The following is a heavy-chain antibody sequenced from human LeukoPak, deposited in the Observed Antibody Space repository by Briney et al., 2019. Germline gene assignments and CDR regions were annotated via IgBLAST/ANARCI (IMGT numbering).Heavy chain of an antibody. CDR3: ARWDGYCSSTSCYDFDY. Sequence: GGSLRLSCAASGFTVSSNYMTWVRQAPGKGLEWVSVIYSGGSTSYADSVKGRFTISRDNSKNTLYLQMNSLRAEDTAVYYCARWDGYCSSTSCYDFDYWGQGTLVTVSS. D-gene: IGHD2-2*01. V-gene: IGHV3-53*05. J-gene: IGHJ4*02. CDR2: IYSGGST. CDR1: GFTVSSNY.